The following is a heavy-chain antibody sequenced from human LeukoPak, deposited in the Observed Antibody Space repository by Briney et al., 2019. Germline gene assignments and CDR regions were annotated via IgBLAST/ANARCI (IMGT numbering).Heavy chain of an antibody. CDR3: ARGSWYFDY. V-gene: IGHV4-59*01. Sequence: SETLSLTCTVSGGSISSYYWSWIRQPPGKGLEWIGYIYYSGSTNYNPSLKSRVTISVDTSKNQFSLKLSSVTAADTAVYYCARGSWYFDYWGQGTLVTVSS. CDR2: IYYSGST. CDR1: GGSISSYY. J-gene: IGHJ4*02. D-gene: IGHD6-13*01.